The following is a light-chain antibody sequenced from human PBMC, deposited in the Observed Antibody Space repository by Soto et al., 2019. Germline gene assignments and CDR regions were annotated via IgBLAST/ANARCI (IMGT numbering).Light chain of an antibody. Sequence: DIQVTQSPSTLSASTGDRVTITCRASQSVGTWLAWYQQKPGKAPKVLIYKASTLESGVPSGFSGSGSGTEFTLTISSLQPDDFATYYCQHYESFGQGTKVEVK. J-gene: IGKJ1*01. CDR1: QSVGTW. V-gene: IGKV1-5*03. CDR2: KAS. CDR3: QHYES.